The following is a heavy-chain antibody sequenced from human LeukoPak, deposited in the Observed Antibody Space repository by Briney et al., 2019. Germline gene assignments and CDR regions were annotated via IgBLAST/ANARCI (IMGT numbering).Heavy chain of an antibody. CDR2: IYYSGST. CDR1: GGSISSYY. Sequence: SSETLSLTCTVSGGSISSYYWSWIRQPPGKGLEWIGYIYYSGSTNYNPSLKSRVTISVDTSRNQFSLKLSSVTAADTAVYYCARIYDSSGYYQYYFDYWGQGTLVTVSS. D-gene: IGHD3-22*01. CDR3: ARIYDSSGYYQYYFDY. V-gene: IGHV4-59*12. J-gene: IGHJ4*02.